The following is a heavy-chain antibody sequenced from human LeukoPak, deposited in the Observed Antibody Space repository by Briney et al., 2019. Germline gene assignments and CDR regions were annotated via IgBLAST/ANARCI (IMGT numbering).Heavy chain of an antibody. J-gene: IGHJ5*02. V-gene: IGHV3-23*01. Sequence: GGSLRLSCAASGFTFSSYSMNWVRQAPGKGLEWVSAISGSGGSTYYADSVKGRFTISRDNSKNTLYLQMNSLRAEDTAVYYCAKLRGGGIVVVPAARNWFDPWGQGTLVTVSS. CDR2: ISGSGGST. CDR3: AKLRGGGIVVVPAARNWFDP. D-gene: IGHD2-2*01. CDR1: GFTFSSYS.